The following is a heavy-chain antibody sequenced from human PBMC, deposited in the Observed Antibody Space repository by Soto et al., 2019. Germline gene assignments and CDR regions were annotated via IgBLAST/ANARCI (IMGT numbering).Heavy chain of an antibody. V-gene: IGHV5-51*01. CDR1: GYSFNNYW. D-gene: IGHD2-15*01. J-gene: IGHJ6*02. CDR2: IYPGDSGT. Sequence: PGESLKISCKGSGYSFNNYWIGWVRQMPGKGLEWMGIIYPGDSGTKYSPSFQGQVTIAADKSISTAYLQWSSRKASHSDMYYCARLPSRYFSGGSCYHGDYYHGMDVWGQGTTVTVSS. CDR3: ARLPSRYFSGGSCYHGDYYHGMDV.